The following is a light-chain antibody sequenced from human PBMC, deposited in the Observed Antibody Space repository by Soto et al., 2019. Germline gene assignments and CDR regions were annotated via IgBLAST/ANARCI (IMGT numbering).Light chain of an antibody. CDR1: SSDVGGYNY. V-gene: IGLV2-11*01. J-gene: IGLJ3*02. CDR3: CSYVGSTSWV. Sequence: QAVVTQPRSVSGSPGQSVTISCTGTSSDVGGYNYVSWYQQHPGKAPKLMIYDVSKRPSGVPDRFSGSKSGNTASLTISGLQAEDEADYYCCSYVGSTSWVFGGGTKLTVL. CDR2: DVS.